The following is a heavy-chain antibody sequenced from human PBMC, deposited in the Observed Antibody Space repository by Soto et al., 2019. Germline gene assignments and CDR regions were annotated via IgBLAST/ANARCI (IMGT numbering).Heavy chain of an antibody. CDR2: ISAYNGNT. J-gene: IGHJ6*02. CDR3: ARTKGSGSHYNHVFYYYGMDV. D-gene: IGHD3-10*01. V-gene: IGHV1-18*01. CDR1: GYTFTNYG. Sequence: QVQLVQSGAEVKKPGASVKVSCKTSGYTFTNYGITWVRQAPGQGLEWMGWISAYNGNTNYAQKLQGRVTLTTDTSSRTAYVEVRSLSSDDKAVYYCARTKGSGSHYNHVFYYYGMDVWGQGTTVTVSS.